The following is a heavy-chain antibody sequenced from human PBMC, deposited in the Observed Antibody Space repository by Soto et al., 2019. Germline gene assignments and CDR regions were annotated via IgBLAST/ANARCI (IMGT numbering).Heavy chain of an antibody. CDR2: IYNSGST. Sequence: SETLSLTCTVSGGSISSYYWSWIRQPPGKGLEWIGYIYNSGSTNYNPSLKSRVTISVDTSKNQFSLKLSSVIAADTAVYYCARQADSLKCYDPWGHGTLVTAFS. D-gene: IGHD2-15*01. V-gene: IGHV4-59*08. CDR1: GGSISSYY. CDR3: ARQADSLKCYDP. J-gene: IGHJ5*02.